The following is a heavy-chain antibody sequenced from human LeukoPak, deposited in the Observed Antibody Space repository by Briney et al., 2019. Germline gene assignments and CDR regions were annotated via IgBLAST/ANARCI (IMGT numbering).Heavy chain of an antibody. J-gene: IGHJ4*02. CDR2: ISAYNGNT. D-gene: IGHD2-15*01. CDR1: GYTFTSYG. CDR3: ARDFDCSGGSCYSD. Sequence: ASVKVSCKASGYTFTSYGISWVRQAPGQGLERMGWISAYNGNTNYAQKLQGRVTMTTDTSTSTAYMELRSLRSDDTAVYYCARDFDCSGGSCYSDWGQGTLVTVSS. V-gene: IGHV1-18*01.